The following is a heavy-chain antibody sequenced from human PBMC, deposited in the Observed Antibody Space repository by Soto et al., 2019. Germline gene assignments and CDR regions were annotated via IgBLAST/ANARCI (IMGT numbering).Heavy chain of an antibody. CDR1: GGSFSGYY. CDR2: INHSGST. J-gene: IGHJ5*02. V-gene: IGHV4-34*01. D-gene: IGHD3-10*01. CDR3: ARGRVTMVRGVIGIYNWFDP. Sequence: PLQTLSLTCAVYGGSFSGYYWSWIRQPPGKGLVWIGEINHSGSTNYNPSLKSRVTISVHTSKNQFSLKLSSVTAADTAVYYCARGRVTMVRGVIGIYNWFDPWGQGTLVTVSS.